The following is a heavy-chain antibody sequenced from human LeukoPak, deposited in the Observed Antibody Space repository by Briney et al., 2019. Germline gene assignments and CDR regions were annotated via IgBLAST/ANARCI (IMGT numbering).Heavy chain of an antibody. CDR1: GYTFTDYY. CDR2: INLNSGGT. CDR3: ARGEAAIFGVASLPPYYYYMDV. Sequence: ASVKVSCKASGYTFTDYYIHWVRQAPGQGLEWMGWINLNSGGTNYAQKFQGRVTLTRDTSISTASMELSRLRSDDTAVYYCARGEAAIFGVASLPPYYYYMDVWGKGTTVTVSS. D-gene: IGHD3-3*01. V-gene: IGHV1-2*02. J-gene: IGHJ6*03.